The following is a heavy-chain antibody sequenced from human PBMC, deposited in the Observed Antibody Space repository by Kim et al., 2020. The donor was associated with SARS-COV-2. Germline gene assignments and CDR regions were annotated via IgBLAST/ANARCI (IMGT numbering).Heavy chain of an antibody. CDR1: GFTFSSYS. V-gene: IGHV3-21*01. D-gene: IGHD3-22*01. CDR2: ISSSSSYI. CDR3: ARGDSSCYYYDAFDI. Sequence: GGSLRLSCAASGFTFSSYSMNWVRQAPGKGLEWVSSISSSSSYIYYADSVKGRFTISRDNAKNSLYLQMNSLRAEDTAVYYCARGDSSCYYYDAFDIWGQGTMVTVSS. J-gene: IGHJ3*02.